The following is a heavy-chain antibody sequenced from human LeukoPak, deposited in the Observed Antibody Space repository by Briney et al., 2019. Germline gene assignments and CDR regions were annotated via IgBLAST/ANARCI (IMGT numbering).Heavy chain of an antibody. D-gene: IGHD2/OR15-2a*01. Sequence: GESLKISCKTSGYMFTTYRIGWVRQVPGKGLEWMGIIYSGDSDTRYSPSFQGQVTISADKSISTAYLQWSSLKASDTAMYYCARLRTFYYYYMDVWGKGTTVTVSS. CDR2: IYSGDSDT. V-gene: IGHV5-51*01. CDR3: ARLRTFYYYYMDV. CDR1: GYMFTTYR. J-gene: IGHJ6*03.